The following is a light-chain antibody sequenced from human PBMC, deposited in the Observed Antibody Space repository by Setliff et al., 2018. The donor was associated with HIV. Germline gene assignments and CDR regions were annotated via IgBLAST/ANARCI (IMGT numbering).Light chain of an antibody. CDR2: EVS. J-gene: IGLJ2*01. V-gene: IGLV2-18*02. CDR3: GSYTSSSGGV. CDR1: SSDVGSYNR. Sequence: QSALTQPPSVSGSPGQSVTISCTGTSSDVGSYNRVSWYQQPPGTAPKLVIYEVSNRPSGVPDRFSGSKSGNTASLTISGLQADDEADYYCGSYTSSSGGVFGGGTKVTVL.